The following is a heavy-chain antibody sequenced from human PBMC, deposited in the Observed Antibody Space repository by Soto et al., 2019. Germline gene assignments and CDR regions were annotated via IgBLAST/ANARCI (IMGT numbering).Heavy chain of an antibody. CDR2: IYYSGST. CDR3: ARRLYVWTIDY. Sequence: SETLSLTCTVSGGSISSSSYYRGWIRQPPGKGLEWIGSIYYSGSTYYNPSLKSRVTISVDTSKNQFSLKLSSVTAADTAVYYCARRLYVWTIDYWGQGTLVTVSS. D-gene: IGHD3-16*01. CDR1: GGSISSSSYY. V-gene: IGHV4-39*01. J-gene: IGHJ4*02.